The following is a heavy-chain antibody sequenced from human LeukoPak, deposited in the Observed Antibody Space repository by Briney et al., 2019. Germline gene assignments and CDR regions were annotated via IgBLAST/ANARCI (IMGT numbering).Heavy chain of an antibody. CDR2: IDPSDSYT. CDR3: ARRPEPSSGWHVIAY. J-gene: IGHJ4*02. Sequence: GESLRISCKGSGYIFTNYWISWVRHMPGKGLEWMGRIDPSDSYTTYSPSFQGHVTISADKSISTAYLQWTSLKASDTAMYYCARRPEPSSGWHVIAYWGQGTLVTVSS. D-gene: IGHD6-19*01. CDR1: GYIFTNYW. V-gene: IGHV5-10-1*01.